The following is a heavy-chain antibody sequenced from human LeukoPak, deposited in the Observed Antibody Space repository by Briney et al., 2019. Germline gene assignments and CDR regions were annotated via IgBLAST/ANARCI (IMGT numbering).Heavy chain of an antibody. J-gene: IGHJ4*02. CDR1: GGSISSGDYY. CDR2: IYYSGST. V-gene: IGHV4-30-4*02. CDR3: ATHCGGDCYSWDWDY. Sequence: PSDTLSLTCTVSGGSISSGDYYCSWIRQPPGEGLEWIGYIYYSGSTYYNPSLKSRVTISVDTSKNQFSLKLSSVTAADTAVYYCATHCGGDCYSWDWDYWGQGTLVTVSS. D-gene: IGHD2-21*01.